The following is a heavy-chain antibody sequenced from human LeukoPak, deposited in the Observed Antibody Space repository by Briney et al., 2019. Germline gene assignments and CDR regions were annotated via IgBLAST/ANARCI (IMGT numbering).Heavy chain of an antibody. V-gene: IGHV3-9*01. CDR1: GLTFDDYA. CDR3: AKDLTVAATAFDY. Sequence: PGRSLRLSCEASGLTFDDYAMHWVRQAPGKGLEWVSGISWNSGSIGYADSVKGRFTISRDNAKNSLYLQMNSLRAEGTALYYCAKDLTVAATAFDYWGQGTLVTVSS. J-gene: IGHJ4*02. D-gene: IGHD2-15*01. CDR2: ISWNSGSI.